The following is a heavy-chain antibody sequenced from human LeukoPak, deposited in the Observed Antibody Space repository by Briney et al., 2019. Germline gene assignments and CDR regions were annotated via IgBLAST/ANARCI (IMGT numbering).Heavy chain of an antibody. CDR3: ARNSGSGCFDY. J-gene: IGHJ4*02. Sequence: GGSLRLSCAASGFTVSSNYMSWVRQAPGKGLEWVSSISSSSSYIYYADSVKGRFTISRDNAKNSLYLQMNSLRAEDTAVYHCARNSGSGCFDYWGQGTLVTVSS. V-gene: IGHV3-21*04. CDR2: ISSSSSYI. CDR1: GFTVSSNY. D-gene: IGHD6-19*01.